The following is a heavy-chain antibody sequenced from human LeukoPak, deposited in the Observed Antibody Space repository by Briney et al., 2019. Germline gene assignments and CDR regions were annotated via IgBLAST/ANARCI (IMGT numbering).Heavy chain of an antibody. D-gene: IGHD2-2*01. Sequence: PSETLSLTCTVSGGSISSYYWSRIRQPAGKGLEWIGRIHTTGGTRYNPSLQSRLTMSIDASKNQFSLKLSSVTAADTAVYYCARDLALGYCPSSSCSSPLFDYWGQGTLVTVSS. CDR1: GGSISSYY. V-gene: IGHV4-4*07. J-gene: IGHJ4*02. CDR3: ARDLALGYCPSSSCSSPLFDY. CDR2: IHTTGGT.